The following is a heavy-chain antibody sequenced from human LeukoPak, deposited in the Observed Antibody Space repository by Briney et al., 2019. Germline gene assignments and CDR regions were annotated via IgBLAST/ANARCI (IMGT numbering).Heavy chain of an antibody. Sequence: GGSLRLSCAASGFTFSSYAMHWVRQAPGKGLEWVAVISYDGSNKYYADSVKGRFTISRDNSKNTLYPQMNSLRAEDTAVYYCARGLVYDSSGYNDYWGQGTLVTVSS. CDR2: ISYDGSNK. D-gene: IGHD3-22*01. CDR1: GFTFSSYA. V-gene: IGHV3-30-3*01. J-gene: IGHJ4*02. CDR3: ARGLVYDSSGYNDY.